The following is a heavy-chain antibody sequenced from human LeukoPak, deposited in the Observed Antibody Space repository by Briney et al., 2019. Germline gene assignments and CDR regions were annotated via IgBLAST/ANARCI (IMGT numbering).Heavy chain of an antibody. CDR1: GGSFSGYY. CDR3: ARVAAKTVAY. Sequence: PSETLSLTCAVYGGSFSGYYWGWIRQSPGKGLEWIGSIYYSGSTNYNPSLKSRVTISVDTSKNQFSLKLSSVTAADTAVYYCARVAAKTVAYGGQGPLVTVSS. J-gene: IGHJ4*02. CDR2: IYYSGST. V-gene: IGHV4-34*01. D-gene: IGHD2-15*01.